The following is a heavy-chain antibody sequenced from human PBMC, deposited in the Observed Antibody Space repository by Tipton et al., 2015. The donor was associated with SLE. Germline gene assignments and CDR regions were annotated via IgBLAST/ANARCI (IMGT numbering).Heavy chain of an antibody. Sequence: SLRLSCAASGFTFSSYGMHWVRQAPGKGLEWVAVIWYDGSNKYYADSVKGRFTISRDNSKNTLYLQMNSLRAEDTAVYYCAKDFSSPSYYFDYWGQGTLVTVSS. J-gene: IGHJ4*02. V-gene: IGHV3-30*18. CDR3: AKDFSSPSYYFDY. D-gene: IGHD6-6*01. CDR1: GFTFSSYG. CDR2: IWYDGSNK.